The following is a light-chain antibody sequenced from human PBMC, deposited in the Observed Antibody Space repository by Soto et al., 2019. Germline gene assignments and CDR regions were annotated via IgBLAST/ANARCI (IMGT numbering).Light chain of an antibody. J-gene: IGKJ1*01. CDR2: AAS. V-gene: IGKV3-20*01. CDR3: HQYGSFPWA. CDR1: QSVSSSY. Sequence: IVLPLSNGPLSXXLGVXAILXXAXSQSVSSSYLVWHQQKPGYAPRLLIYAASPRATGIPDRFSDRGSGTDFTLTISTLEPAAFAIYHCHQYGSFPWAFGLGTKLGI.